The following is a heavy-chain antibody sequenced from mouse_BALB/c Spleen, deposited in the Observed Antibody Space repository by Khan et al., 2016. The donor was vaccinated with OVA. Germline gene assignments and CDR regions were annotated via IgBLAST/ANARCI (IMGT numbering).Heavy chain of an antibody. CDR2: IIPSNGAT. CDR1: GYTFTEYT. D-gene: IGHD2-14*01. V-gene: IGHV1-18*01. Sequence: VQLQQPGPEVVKPGASVKISCKTSGYTFTEYTMHWVKQSHGKSLEWVGGIIPSNGATKYNQKFKGKATLTVDKSSSTAYMELRSLTSEDSAFYYCSRDGAYYRYSWFAYWGHGTLVTVSA. CDR3: SRDGAYYRYSWFAY. J-gene: IGHJ3*01.